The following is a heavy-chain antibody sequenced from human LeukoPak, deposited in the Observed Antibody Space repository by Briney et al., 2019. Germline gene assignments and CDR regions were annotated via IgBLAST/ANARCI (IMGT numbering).Heavy chain of an antibody. CDR3: AKDWAQYYGSGSYYLD. CDR1: GFTFNFYA. Sequence: GGSLRLSCEASGFTFNFYAMSWVRQAPGKGLEWVSAISGSGGSTYYADSVKGRFTISRDNSKNTLYLQMNSLRAEDTAVYYCAKDWAQYYGSGSYYLDWGQGTLVTVSS. V-gene: IGHV3-23*01. D-gene: IGHD3-10*01. CDR2: ISGSGGST. J-gene: IGHJ4*02.